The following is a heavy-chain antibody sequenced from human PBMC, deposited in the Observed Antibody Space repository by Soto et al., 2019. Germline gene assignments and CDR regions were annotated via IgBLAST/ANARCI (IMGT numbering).Heavy chain of an antibody. J-gene: IGHJ6*02. D-gene: IGHD5-18*01. CDR1: GFTFSSYG. V-gene: IGHV3-30*18. Sequence: GGSLRLSCAASGFTFSSYGMHWVRQAPGKGLEWVAVISYDGSNKYYVDSVKGRFTISRDNSKNTLYLQMNSLRAEDTAVYYCAKGTPTAMVDGMDVWGQGTTVTVSS. CDR3: AKGTPTAMVDGMDV. CDR2: ISYDGSNK.